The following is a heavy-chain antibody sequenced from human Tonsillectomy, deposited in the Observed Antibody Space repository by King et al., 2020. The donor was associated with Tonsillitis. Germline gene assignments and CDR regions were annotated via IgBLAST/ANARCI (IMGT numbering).Heavy chain of an antibody. CDR2: IYYSGST. V-gene: IGHV4-30-4*07. CDR1: GGSISSGGYS. J-gene: IGHJ4*02. D-gene: IGHD3-10*01. CDR3: ASVDGFGELYYYFDY. Sequence: VQLQESGPGLVKPSQTLSLTCAVSGGSISSGGYSWSWIRQPPGKGLEWIGYIYYSGSTYYNPSLKSRVTISVDTSKNQFSLKLSSVTAADTAVYYCASVDGFGELYYYFDYGGQGTLVTVSS.